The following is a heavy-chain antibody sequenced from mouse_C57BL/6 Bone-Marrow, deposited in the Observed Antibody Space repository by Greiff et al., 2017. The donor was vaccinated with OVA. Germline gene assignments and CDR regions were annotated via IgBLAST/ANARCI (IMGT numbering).Heavy chain of an antibody. CDR1: GFSLTSYG. D-gene: IGHD1-1*01. J-gene: IGHJ2*01. CDR3: ARLGITTVG. Sequence: QVQLQQSGPGLVQPSQSLSITCTVSGFSLTSYGVHWVRQSPGKGLEWLGVIWSGGSTDYNAAFISRLSISKDNSKSQVFFKMNSLQADDTAITYCARLGITTVGWGQGTTLTVSS. CDR2: IWSGGST. V-gene: IGHV2-2*01.